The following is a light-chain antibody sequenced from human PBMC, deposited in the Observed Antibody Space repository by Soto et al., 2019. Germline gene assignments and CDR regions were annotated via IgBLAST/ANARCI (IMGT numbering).Light chain of an antibody. J-gene: IGLJ1*01. CDR3: GSYRDINAAV. Sequence: QSALTQPASVSGSPGQSITISCTGTSSDVGGYNYVSWYQQYPGKAPKLMIYDINNRPSGVSSRFSGSKSGNTASLTISGLQAEDEADYYSGSYRDINAAVFGTGTKLTVL. CDR2: DIN. V-gene: IGLV2-14*03. CDR1: SSDVGGYNY.